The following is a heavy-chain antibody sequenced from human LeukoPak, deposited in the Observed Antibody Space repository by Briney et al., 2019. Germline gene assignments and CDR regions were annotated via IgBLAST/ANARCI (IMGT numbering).Heavy chain of an antibody. Sequence: SETLSLTCTVSGGSISSYYWSWIRQPPGKGLEWIGYIYYSGSTNHNPSLKSRVTISVDTSKNQFSLKLSSVTAADTAVYYCARATGNWGSGASDVWGQGTMVTVSS. CDR2: IYYSGST. J-gene: IGHJ3*01. CDR3: ARATGNWGSGASDV. D-gene: IGHD7-27*01. V-gene: IGHV4-59*01. CDR1: GGSISSYY.